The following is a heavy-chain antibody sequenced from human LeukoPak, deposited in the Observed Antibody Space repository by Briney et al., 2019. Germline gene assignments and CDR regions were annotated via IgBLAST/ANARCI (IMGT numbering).Heavy chain of an antibody. D-gene: IGHD6-13*01. CDR2: ISSSSSTI. J-gene: IGHJ4*02. CDR1: GFTFSSYS. V-gene: IGHV3-48*02. Sequence: PGGSLRLSCAASGFTFSSYSMNWVRQAPGKGLEWVSYISSSSSTIYYADSVKGRFTISRDNAKNSLYLQMNSLRDEDTAVYYCARRCIAAAGTGIDYWGQGTLVTVSS. CDR3: ARRCIAAAGTGIDY.